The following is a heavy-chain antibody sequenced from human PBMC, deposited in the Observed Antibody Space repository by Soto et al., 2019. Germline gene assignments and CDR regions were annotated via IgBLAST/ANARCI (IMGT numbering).Heavy chain of an antibody. J-gene: IGHJ3*02. V-gene: IGHV3-7*05. CDR1: GFTFGNYW. CDR3: ARYVSPGSRGYYLDAVDI. Sequence: EVQLVESGGGLVQPGGSLRLSCAASGFTFGNYWMTWVRQAPGKGLEWVANIKGDGSAKSYLDSVRGRFTVSRDNAENSLFLQMNILRAEDTALDYCARYVSPGSRGYYLDAVDIWGQGTMVTVS. D-gene: IGHD3-22*01. CDR2: IKGDGSAK.